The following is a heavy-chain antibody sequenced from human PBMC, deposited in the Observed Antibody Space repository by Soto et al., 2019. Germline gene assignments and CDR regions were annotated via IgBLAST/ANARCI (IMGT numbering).Heavy chain of an antibody. J-gene: IGHJ4*02. Sequence: GGSLSLSCAASGFTFSSYSMNWVRQAPGKGLEWVSFISISISYIYYADSVKGRFTISRDNSKNSLYLQMNSLRAEDTAVFYCARDWRNYYDSSGYYLFDYWGQGTLVTVSS. CDR1: GFTFSSYS. D-gene: IGHD3-22*01. V-gene: IGHV3-21*05. CDR2: ISISISYI. CDR3: ARDWRNYYDSSGYYLFDY.